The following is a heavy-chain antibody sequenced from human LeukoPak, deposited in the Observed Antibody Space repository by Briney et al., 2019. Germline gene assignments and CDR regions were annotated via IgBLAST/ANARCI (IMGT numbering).Heavy chain of an antibody. D-gene: IGHD1-26*01. J-gene: IGHJ4*02. CDR2: INPNSGGT. Sequence: ASVKVSCKASGYTFTGYYMHWARQAPGQGLEWMGWINPNSGGTNYAQKFQGRVTMTRDTSISTAYMELSRLRSDDTAVYYCAREVGSSASFDYWGQGTLVTVSS. CDR3: AREVGSSASFDY. V-gene: IGHV1-2*02. CDR1: GYTFTGYY.